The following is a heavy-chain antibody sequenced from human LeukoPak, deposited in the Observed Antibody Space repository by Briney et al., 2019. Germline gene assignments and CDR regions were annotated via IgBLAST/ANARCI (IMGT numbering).Heavy chain of an antibody. CDR1: GYTFTGYH. CDR2: INPNSGDT. Sequence: ASVKVSCKASGYTFTGYHMHWVRQAPGQGLEWMGWINPNSGDTNYAQKFQGRVTMTRDTSISTAYGELSRLRSDDTAVYYCARVAGEMASWFDPWGQGTLVTVSS. V-gene: IGHV1-2*02. CDR3: ARVAGEMASWFDP. J-gene: IGHJ5*02. D-gene: IGHD5-24*01.